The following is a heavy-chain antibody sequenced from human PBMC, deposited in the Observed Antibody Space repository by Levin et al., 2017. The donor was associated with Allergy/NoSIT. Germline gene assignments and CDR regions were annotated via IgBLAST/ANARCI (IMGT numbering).Heavy chain of an antibody. CDR2: ISYDGSNK. CDR3: AKERGSSWRSYYY. Sequence: TGGSLRLSCAASGFTFSSYGMHWVRQAPGKGLEWVAVISYDGSNKYYADSVKGRFTISRDNSKNTLYLQMNSLRAEDTAVYYCAKERGSSWRSYYYWGQGTLVTVSS. J-gene: IGHJ4*02. CDR1: GFTFSSYG. V-gene: IGHV3-30*18. D-gene: IGHD6-13*01.